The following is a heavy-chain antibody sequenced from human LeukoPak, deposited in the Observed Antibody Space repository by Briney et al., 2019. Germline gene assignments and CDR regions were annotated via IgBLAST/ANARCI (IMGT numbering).Heavy chain of an antibody. Sequence: PSETLSLTCTVSGGSLSNYYWSWIRQPPGKGLEWIGYIYYSGSTNYNPSLKSRVTISVDTSKNQFSLKLSSVTAADTAVYYCARDRGYDSPFDYWGQGTLVTVSS. D-gene: IGHD5-12*01. CDR1: GGSLSNYY. J-gene: IGHJ4*02. CDR2: IYYSGST. CDR3: ARDRGYDSPFDY. V-gene: IGHV4-59*01.